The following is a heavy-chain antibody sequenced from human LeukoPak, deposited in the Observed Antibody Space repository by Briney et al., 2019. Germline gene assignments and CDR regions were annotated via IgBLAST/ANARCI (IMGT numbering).Heavy chain of an antibody. V-gene: IGHV1-2*02. CDR1: GYTFTGYY. Sequence: GASVKVSCKASGYTFTGYYTHWVRQAPGQGLEWMGWINPNSGGTNYAQKFQGRVTMTRDTSISTAYMELSRLRSDDTAVYYCAREYSSSWYNWFDPWGQGTLVTVSS. CDR3: AREYSSSWYNWFDP. CDR2: INPNSGGT. J-gene: IGHJ5*02. D-gene: IGHD6-13*01.